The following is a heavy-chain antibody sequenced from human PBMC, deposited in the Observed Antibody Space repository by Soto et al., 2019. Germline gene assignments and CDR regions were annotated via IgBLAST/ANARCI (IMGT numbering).Heavy chain of an antibody. V-gene: IGHV4-59*01. Sequence: PSETLSLTCTVSGGSISSYYWSWIRQPPGKGLEWIGYIYYSGSTNYNPSLKSRVTISVDTSKNQFSLKLSSVTAAETAVYYCARALIAVAGTYWFDPWGQGTRVTVSS. CDR3: ARALIAVAGTYWFDP. CDR1: GGSISSYY. J-gene: IGHJ5*02. CDR2: IYYSGST. D-gene: IGHD6-19*01.